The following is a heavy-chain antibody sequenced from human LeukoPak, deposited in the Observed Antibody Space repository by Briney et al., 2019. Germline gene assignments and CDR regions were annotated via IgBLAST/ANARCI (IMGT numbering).Heavy chain of an antibody. J-gene: IGHJ4*02. CDR3: ARVGDETRGSYFDY. CDR2: IYYSGST. D-gene: IGHD1-26*01. Sequence: PSETLSLTCTVSGGSISSYYWSWIRQPPGKRLEWIGYIYYSGSTNYNPSLKSRVTISVDTSKNQFSLKLSSVTAADTAVYYCARVGDETRGSYFDYWGQGTLVTVSS. V-gene: IGHV4-59*01. CDR1: GGSISSYY.